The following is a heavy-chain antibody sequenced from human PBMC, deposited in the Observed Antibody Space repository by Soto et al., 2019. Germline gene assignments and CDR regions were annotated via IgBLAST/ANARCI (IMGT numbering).Heavy chain of an antibody. J-gene: IGHJ4*02. CDR3: ARQDTSGFLRYFDN. Sequence: QMQLVQSGAEVKKPGSSVKVSCKASGGTLSSFINYPINWVRQAPGQGLEWMGGIVPNVGTVNYAQKFQGRVTITADKSTGTAYMEVSSLRSEDTALYYCARQDTSGFLRYFDNWGQGTLVTVSS. CDR1: GGTLSSFINYP. D-gene: IGHD3-3*01. CDR2: IVPNVGTV. V-gene: IGHV1-69*06.